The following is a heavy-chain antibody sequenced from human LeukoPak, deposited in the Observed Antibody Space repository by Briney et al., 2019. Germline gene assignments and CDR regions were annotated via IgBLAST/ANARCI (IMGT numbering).Heavy chain of an antibody. CDR3: ARLLLVGASHYFDY. D-gene: IGHD1-26*01. J-gene: IGHJ4*02. Sequence: SPSETLSLTCTVSGGSISSYYWSWIRQPPGKGLEWIGYIYYSGSTNYNPSLKSRVTISVDTSKNQFSLKLSSVTAADTAVYYCARLLLVGASHYFDYWGQGTLVTVSS. V-gene: IGHV4-59*08. CDR2: IYYSGST. CDR1: GGSISSYY.